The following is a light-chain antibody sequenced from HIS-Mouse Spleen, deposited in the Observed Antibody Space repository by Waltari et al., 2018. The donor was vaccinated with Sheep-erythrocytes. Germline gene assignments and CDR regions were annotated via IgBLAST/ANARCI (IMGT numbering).Light chain of an antibody. Sequence: LTQPASVSGSPGQSVTISCTGTSSDVGGYNYVSWYQQHPGKAPKLMIYDVSKRPSGVPDRFSGSKSGNTASLTISGLQAEDEADYYCCSYAGSYNHVFATGTKVTVL. CDR2: DVS. V-gene: IGLV2-11*01. CDR3: CSYAGSYNHV. J-gene: IGLJ1*01. CDR1: SSDVGGYNY.